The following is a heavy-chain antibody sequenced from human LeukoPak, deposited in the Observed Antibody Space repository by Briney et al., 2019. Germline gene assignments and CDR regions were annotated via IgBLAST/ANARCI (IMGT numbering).Heavy chain of an antibody. Sequence: GGSMRLSCVASAFSDKSNYMSWVRQAPGKGLEWVSVSYSGGSTYYEDSVKGRFTVSSDVSKNTLYLQINNLRGEDTAVYYCASRHCSGENCYAGPLDFWGQGIQVTVSS. D-gene: IGHD2-8*02. V-gene: IGHV3-53*01. CDR1: AFSDKSNY. J-gene: IGHJ4*02. CDR3: ASRHCSGENCYAGPLDF. CDR2: SYSGGST.